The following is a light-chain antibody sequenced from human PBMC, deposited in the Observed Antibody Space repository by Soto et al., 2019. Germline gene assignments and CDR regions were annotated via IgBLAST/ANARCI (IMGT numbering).Light chain of an antibody. Sequence: QSALTQPASVSGSPGQSITISCTGSSGDVGHYNYVSWYQQHPGKAPKLIIYEVTNRPSDVSNRFSASKSGNTASLIISGLQAEDEADYYCTSYTTGRIWVFGGGTKVTVL. CDR2: EVT. V-gene: IGLV2-14*01. CDR1: SGDVGHYNY. J-gene: IGLJ3*02. CDR3: TSYTTGRIWV.